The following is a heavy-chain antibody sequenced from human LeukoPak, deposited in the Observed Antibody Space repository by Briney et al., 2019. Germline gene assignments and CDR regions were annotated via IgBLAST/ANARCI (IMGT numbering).Heavy chain of an antibody. Sequence: GGSLRLSCAASGFTFTTYSMNWVHQAPGKGLEWVSYISGSTSTIKYADSVMGRFTISRDNAKNSLYLQMNSLRDEDTAVYYCARDLYGDYSFDYWGQGTLVTVSS. J-gene: IGHJ4*02. CDR3: ARDLYGDYSFDY. D-gene: IGHD4-17*01. CDR1: GFTFTTYS. CDR2: ISGSTSTI. V-gene: IGHV3-48*02.